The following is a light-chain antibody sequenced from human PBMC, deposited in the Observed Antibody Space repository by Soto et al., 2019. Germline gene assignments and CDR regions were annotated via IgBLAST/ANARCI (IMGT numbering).Light chain of an antibody. CDR3: QQYNNWPPVT. Sequence: EIVMTQSPATLSVSPGERATLSCRASQSVSSNLAWYQQKPGQAPRLLIYGASTRATGIPARFSGSGSGTEFTLTLSSLQSEDFEVYYCQQYNNWPPVTFGQGTKVXX. V-gene: IGKV3-15*01. J-gene: IGKJ1*01. CDR1: QSVSSN. CDR2: GAS.